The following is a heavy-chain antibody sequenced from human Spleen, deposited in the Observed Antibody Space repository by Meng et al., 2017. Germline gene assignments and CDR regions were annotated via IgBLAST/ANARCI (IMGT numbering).Heavy chain of an antibody. Sequence: GESLKISCAASGFTFSSYEMNWVRQAPGKGLEWISYISLSGDVIYYADSVKGRFTISRDNAKKALYLQMNSLRAEDTAVYYCVRDVPYLGGWPGYFDGWGQGTLVTVSS. V-gene: IGHV3-48*03. CDR2: ISLSGDVI. CDR1: GFTFSSYE. CDR3: VRDVPYLGGWPGYFDG. J-gene: IGHJ4*02. D-gene: IGHD6-19*01.